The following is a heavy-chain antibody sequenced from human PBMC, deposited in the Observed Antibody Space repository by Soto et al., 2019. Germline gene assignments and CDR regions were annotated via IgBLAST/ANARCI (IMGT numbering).Heavy chain of an antibody. D-gene: IGHD3-22*01. CDR3: ARGSRYYDSSGYYSRSDY. CDR2: ISSSSSYI. V-gene: IGHV3-21*01. J-gene: IGHJ4*02. CDR1: GFTFSSYS. Sequence: EVQLVESGGGLVKPGGSLRLSCAASGFTFSSYSMNWVRQAPGKGLEWVSSISSSSSYIYYADSVKGRFTISRDNAKNSLYLQMNSLRAEDTSVYYCARGSRYYDSSGYYSRSDYWGQGTLVTVSS.